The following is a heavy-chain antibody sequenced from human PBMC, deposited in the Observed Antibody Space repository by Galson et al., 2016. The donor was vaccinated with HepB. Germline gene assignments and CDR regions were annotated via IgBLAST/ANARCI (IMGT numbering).Heavy chain of an antibody. D-gene: IGHD3-22*01. CDR2: IKQDGSEK. CDR3: AKGEYYSDRSGDYWDY. V-gene: IGHV3-7*01. Sequence: SLRLSCAASGFMLSRHWMSWVRQAPGKGLEWVANIKQDGSEKYYVDSVKGRFTISRDNAKNSLYLQMNSLRAEDTAVYYCAKGEYYSDRSGDYWDYWGQGTLVTVSS. J-gene: IGHJ4*02. CDR1: GFMLSRHW.